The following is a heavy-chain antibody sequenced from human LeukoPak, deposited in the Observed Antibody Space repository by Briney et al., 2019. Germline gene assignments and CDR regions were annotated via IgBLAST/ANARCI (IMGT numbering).Heavy chain of an antibody. Sequence: GGSLRLSCAASGFTVSSNYMSRVRQAPGKGLEWVATIKEDGSEKYYVDSVKGRFTISRENAKNSLYLQMNSLRAEDTAVYYCARGFYGHDPYYCYMDVWGKGTTVTVSS. CDR3: ARGFYGHDPYYCYMDV. J-gene: IGHJ6*03. CDR2: IKEDGSEK. D-gene: IGHD2/OR15-2a*01. CDR1: GFTVSSNY. V-gene: IGHV3-7*04.